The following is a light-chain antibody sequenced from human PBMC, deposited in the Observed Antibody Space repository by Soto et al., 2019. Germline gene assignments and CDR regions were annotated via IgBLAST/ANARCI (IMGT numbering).Light chain of an antibody. CDR2: TNY. Sequence: QSVLPQPPSASETPGQRVTISCSGSSSKIGSNHVYWYQHLPGTAPKLLIYTNYLRPSGVPDRFSASKSATSASLAISGLRSDDEDDYYCGAWDDSLSGWVFGGGTKVTVL. V-gene: IGLV1-47*01. CDR3: GAWDDSLSGWV. J-gene: IGLJ3*02. CDR1: SSKIGSNH.